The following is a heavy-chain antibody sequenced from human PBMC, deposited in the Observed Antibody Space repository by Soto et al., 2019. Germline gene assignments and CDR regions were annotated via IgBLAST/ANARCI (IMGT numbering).Heavy chain of an antibody. D-gene: IGHD2-15*01. J-gene: IGHJ4*02. Sequence: LPGAGPRMVKPSPDPSPPFTGFCGPIRRGGFFWSWIPQPPGKGLGWIGYIYYSGSTYYNPSLKSRVTISVDTSKNQFSLKLSSVTAADTAVYYCASRGTTTYCSGGSCYARGFDYWGQGTLVTVSS. V-gene: IGHV4-30-4*01. CDR1: CGPIRRGGFF. CDR3: ASRGTTTYCSGGSCYARGFDY. CDR2: IYYSGST.